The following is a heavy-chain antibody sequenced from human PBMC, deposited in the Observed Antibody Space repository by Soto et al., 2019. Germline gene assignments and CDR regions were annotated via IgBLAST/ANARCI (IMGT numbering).Heavy chain of an antibody. Sequence: GGSLRLSCAASGFTFSNYSMNWVRQAPGKGLEWVSSISSNSICINYEDAVKGRCSISRDNAKKSLYLQMNSLRAEDTSVSYCASVARPFYYFDYWGHGTLVTVSS. CDR2: ISSNSICI. CDR3: ASVARPFYYFDY. J-gene: IGHJ4*01. V-gene: IGHV3-21*01. CDR1: GFTFSNYS.